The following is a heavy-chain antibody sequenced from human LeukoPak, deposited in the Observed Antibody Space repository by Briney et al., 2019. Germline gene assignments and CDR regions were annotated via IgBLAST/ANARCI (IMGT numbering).Heavy chain of an antibody. J-gene: IGHJ4*02. CDR1: GVTLRSYG. Sequence: TGGSLRLSCAASGVTLRSYGMHWVRQTPDSVKGRFTITRDDSKNTLYLQMNSLRAEDTALYYCARARDGYIHGLEYWGQGTLVTVSS. CDR3: ARARDGYIHGLEY. V-gene: IGHV3-30*12. D-gene: IGHD5-12*01.